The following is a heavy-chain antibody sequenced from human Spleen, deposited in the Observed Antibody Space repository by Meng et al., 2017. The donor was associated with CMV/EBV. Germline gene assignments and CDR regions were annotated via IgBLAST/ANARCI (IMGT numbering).Heavy chain of an antibody. CDR3: ARFPRGTVTTSSSAGWNYYYGMDV. D-gene: IGHD4-11*01. J-gene: IGHJ6*02. CDR1: GYIFTNYG. CDR2: ISAYNGNI. V-gene: IGHV1-18*01. Sequence: ASVKVSCKASGYIFTNYGVSWVRQAPGQGLEWMGWISAYNGNIDYAPKFQGRVTMTTDTATSTAYMELRSLRAEDTAVYYCARFPRGTVTTSSSAGWNYYYGMDVWGQGTTVTVSS.